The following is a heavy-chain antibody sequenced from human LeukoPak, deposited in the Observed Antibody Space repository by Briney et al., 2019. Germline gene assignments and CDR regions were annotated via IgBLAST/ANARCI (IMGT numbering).Heavy chain of an antibody. CDR1: GFTFSQSW. CDR2: IKQDGGEK. CDR3: ARNAPFDS. D-gene: IGHD2-2*01. V-gene: IGHV3-7*01. Sequence: QSGGSLRLSCAASGFTFSQSWMSWVRQAPGKGLEWVAFIKQDGGEKYYVDSVKGRFTIARDNAQRSLYLQMNPLRAEDTAVYFCARNAPFDSWGQGTLVTVSS. J-gene: IGHJ4*02.